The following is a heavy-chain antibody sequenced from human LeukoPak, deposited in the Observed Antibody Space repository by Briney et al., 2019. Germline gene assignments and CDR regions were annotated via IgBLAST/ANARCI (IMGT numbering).Heavy chain of an antibody. J-gene: IGHJ4*02. V-gene: IGHV4-59*01. CDR1: ISTYY. CDR2: VYFAGST. D-gene: IGHD2-2*01. CDR3: ARVYCSSTSCPSSYFDY. Sequence: SETLSITCTASISTYYWGWIRQSPGKGLEWIGYVYFAGSTNYNPSLKSRVTISVDTSKNQFSLKLNSVTSADTAVYYCARVYCSSTSCPSSYFDYWGQGTLVTVSS.